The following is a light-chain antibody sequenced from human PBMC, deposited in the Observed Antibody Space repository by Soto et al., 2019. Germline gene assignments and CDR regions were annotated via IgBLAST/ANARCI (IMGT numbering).Light chain of an antibody. V-gene: IGLV2-14*01. CDR3: NSYTTLSNRV. J-gene: IGLJ1*01. CDR2: GVT. Sequence: QSALTQPASVSGSPGQSITISCTGTSSDVGAYYSVSWYQHHPGKAPKLIIYGVTNRPSGVSNRFSGSKSGNTASLTISGLQAEDEANYYCNSYTTLSNRVFGTGTKVTVL. CDR1: SSDVGAYYS.